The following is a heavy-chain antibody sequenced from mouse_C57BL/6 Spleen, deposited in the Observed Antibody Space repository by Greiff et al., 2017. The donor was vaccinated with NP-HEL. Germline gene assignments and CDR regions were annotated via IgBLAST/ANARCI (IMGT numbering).Heavy chain of an antibody. Sequence: EVKLVESGAELVRPGASVKLSCTASGFNIKDDYMHWVKQRPEQGLEWIGWIDPENGDTEYASKFQGKATITADTSSNTAYLQLSSLTSEDTAVYYCTRHYYGSSYGFAYWGQGTLVTVSA. D-gene: IGHD1-1*01. V-gene: IGHV14-4*01. CDR3: TRHYYGSSYGFAY. CDR1: GFNIKDDY. J-gene: IGHJ3*01. CDR2: IDPENGDT.